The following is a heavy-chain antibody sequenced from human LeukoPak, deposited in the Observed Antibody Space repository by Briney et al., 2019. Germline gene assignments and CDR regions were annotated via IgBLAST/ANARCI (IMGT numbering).Heavy chain of an antibody. CDR3: TRDHSYYLGSETSTLDV. CDR2: IYYTGSV. V-gene: IGHV4-30-4*01. D-gene: IGHD3-10*01. Sequence: PSETLSLTCTVSGAPISTAGYYWTWIRQTPGEGLEWIGYIYYTGSVDYNPSLKSRLSISLDTSKNQFSLKLNSVTAADTAVYYCTRDHSYYLGSETSTLDVWGQGTAVTVSS. CDR1: GAPISTAGYY. J-gene: IGHJ6*02.